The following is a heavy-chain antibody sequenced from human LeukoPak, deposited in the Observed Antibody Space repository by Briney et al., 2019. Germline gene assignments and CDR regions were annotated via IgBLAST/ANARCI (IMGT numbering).Heavy chain of an antibody. J-gene: IGHJ4*02. Sequence: GASVKVSCKASGYTFTDYYIHRVRQAPGQGLEWMGWINPHSGGRNLAQKFQGRVTMTRDTSITTAYLELSGLTSDDTAIYYCAKVRDRLSSFYPAAWGLGTLVTVSS. CDR2: INPHSGGR. V-gene: IGHV1-2*02. CDR1: GYTFTDYY. D-gene: IGHD6-13*01. CDR3: AKVRDRLSSFYPAA.